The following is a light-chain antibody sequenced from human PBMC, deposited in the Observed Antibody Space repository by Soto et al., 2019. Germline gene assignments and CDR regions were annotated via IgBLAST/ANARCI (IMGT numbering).Light chain of an antibody. V-gene: IGLV2-8*01. CDR2: EVS. CDR1: SSDVGGYND. J-gene: IGLJ3*02. CDR3: SSYAGSNNWV. Sequence: QSVLTQPPSASGSHGQSVTISCTGTSSDVGGYNDVSWYQHHPGKAPKLMVYEVSKWPSGVPGRFSGSKSGNTASLTVSGLQAEDEADYYCSSYAGSNNWVFGGGTQLTVL.